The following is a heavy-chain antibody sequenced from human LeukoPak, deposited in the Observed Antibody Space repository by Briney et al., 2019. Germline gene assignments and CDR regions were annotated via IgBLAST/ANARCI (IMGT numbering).Heavy chain of an antibody. CDR2: VYNSGST. J-gene: IGHJ4*02. V-gene: IGHV4-59*08. CDR1: GGSLSDFF. Sequence: PSETLSLTCTVSGGSLSDFFWSWIRQPPGKGLEWIGYVYNSGSTDYNPSLRSRVTISEDRSNNQFSLKLNFVTAADTAVYYCARASPNWNPPDYWGQGTLVTVSS. CDR3: ARASPNWNPPDY. D-gene: IGHD1-1*01.